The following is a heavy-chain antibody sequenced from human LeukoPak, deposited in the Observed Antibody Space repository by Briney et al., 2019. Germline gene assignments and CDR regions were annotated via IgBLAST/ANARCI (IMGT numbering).Heavy chain of an antibody. CDR3: ATSQGYYFDY. CDR1: GGSISSYY. CDR2: IYYSGST. Sequence: PSETLSLTCTVSGGSISSYYWSWIRQPPGKGLEWIGYIYYSGSTNYNPSLKSRVTISVDTSKNQFSLKLSSVTAADTAVYYCATSQGYYFDYWGQGTLVTVSS. V-gene: IGHV4-59*08. J-gene: IGHJ4*02.